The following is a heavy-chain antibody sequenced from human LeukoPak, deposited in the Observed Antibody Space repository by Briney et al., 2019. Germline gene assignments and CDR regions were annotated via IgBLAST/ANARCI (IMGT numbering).Heavy chain of an antibody. CDR2: ISSSSSYI. D-gene: IGHD2-2*01. V-gene: IGHV3-21*01. J-gene: IGHJ4*02. CDR3: ARAQYCSSTSCSIPFDY. CDR1: GFTFSSYS. Sequence: GGSLRLSCAASGFTFSSYSMNWVRQAPGKGLEWVSSISSSSSYIYYADSVKGRFTISRDNAKNSLYLQMNSLRAEDTAVYYCARAQYCSSTSCSIPFDYWGQGTLVIVSS.